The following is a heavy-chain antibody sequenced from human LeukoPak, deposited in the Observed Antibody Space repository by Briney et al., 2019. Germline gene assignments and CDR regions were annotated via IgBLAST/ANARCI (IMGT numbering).Heavy chain of an antibody. V-gene: IGHV3-30*18. D-gene: IGHD3-22*01. CDR2: ISYDGSNK. CDR1: GFTFSSYG. CDR3: AKDSMGYYDSSGYYHAFDI. Sequence: GGSLRLSCAASGFTFSSYGMHWVRQAPGKGLEWVAVISYDGSNKYYADSVKGRFTISRDNSKNTLYLQMNSLRAEDTAVYYCAKDSMGYYDSSGYYHAFDIWGQGTMVTVSS. J-gene: IGHJ3*02.